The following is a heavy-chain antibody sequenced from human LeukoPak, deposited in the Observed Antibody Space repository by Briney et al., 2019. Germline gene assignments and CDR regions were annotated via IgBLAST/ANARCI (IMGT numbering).Heavy chain of an antibody. J-gene: IGHJ4*02. V-gene: IGHV4-59*01. Sequence: SETLSLTCTVSGGSISSYYWSWIRQPPGKGLEWIGYIYYSGSTNYNPSLKSRVTISVDTSKNQFPLKLSSVTAADTAVYYCARVPRTYSSGWSGALTGYFDYWGQGTLVTVSS. CDR1: GGSISSYY. CDR2: IYYSGST. CDR3: ARVPRTYSSGWSGALTGYFDY. D-gene: IGHD6-19*01.